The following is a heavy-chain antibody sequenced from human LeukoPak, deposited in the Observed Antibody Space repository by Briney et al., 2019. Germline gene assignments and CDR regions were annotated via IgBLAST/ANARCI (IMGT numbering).Heavy chain of an antibody. CDR2: INPKSGGT. V-gene: IGHV1-2*02. CDR3: ARAAIHGDYINWFDP. Sequence: ASVKVSCKASGYTFTSYDINWVRQATGQGLEWMGWINPKSGGTNYAQKFQGRVTMTRDTSINTAYMELTSLRSDDTAVYYCARAAIHGDYINWFDPWGQGTLVTVSS. CDR1: GYTFTSYD. D-gene: IGHD4-17*01. J-gene: IGHJ5*02.